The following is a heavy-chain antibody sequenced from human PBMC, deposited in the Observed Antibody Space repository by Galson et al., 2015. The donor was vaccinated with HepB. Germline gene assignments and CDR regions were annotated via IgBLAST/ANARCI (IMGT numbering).Heavy chain of an antibody. CDR2: IYPGVSDT. D-gene: IGHD3-3*01. CDR1: GYSFTSYW. Sequence: QSGAEVKKPGESLKISCKGSGYSFTSYWIGWVRQMPGKGLEWMGIIYPGVSDTRYSPSFQGQVTISADKSTSTAYLQWSSLKASDTAMYYCARGDYDFWSGYYPWFDPWGQGTLVTVSS. CDR3: ARGDYDFWSGYYPWFDP. J-gene: IGHJ5*02. V-gene: IGHV5-51*01.